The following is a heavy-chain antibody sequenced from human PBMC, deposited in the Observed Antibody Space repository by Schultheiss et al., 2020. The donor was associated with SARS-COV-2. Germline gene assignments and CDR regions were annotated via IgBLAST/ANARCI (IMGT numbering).Heavy chain of an antibody. CDR3: ASAQLVGYGMDV. J-gene: IGHJ6*02. CDR1: GYTFTSYY. Sequence: ASVKVSCKASGYTFTSYYIHWVRQAPGQGLEWMGRINPNSGGTNYAQKFQGRVTMTRDTSISTAYMELSRLRSDDTAVYYCASAQLVGYGMDVWGQGTTVTVSS. CDR2: INPNSGGT. D-gene: IGHD6-6*01. V-gene: IGHV1-2*06.